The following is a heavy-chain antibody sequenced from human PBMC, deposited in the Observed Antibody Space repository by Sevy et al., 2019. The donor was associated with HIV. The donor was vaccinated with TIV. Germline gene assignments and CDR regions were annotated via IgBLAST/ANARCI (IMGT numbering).Heavy chain of an antibody. V-gene: IGHV3-7*01. CDR3: ARDVAAGDF. D-gene: IGHD2-21*01. Sequence: GGSLRLSCAASGFTFTRYWMTWVRQSPGKGLQWRGNINEDGTEKYYRDTVRGRFTISRNNTKKSLHLQMNSLRVDYTGVYYCARDVAAGDFWGQGTLVTVSS. J-gene: IGHJ4*02. CDR1: GFTFTRYW. CDR2: INEDGTEK.